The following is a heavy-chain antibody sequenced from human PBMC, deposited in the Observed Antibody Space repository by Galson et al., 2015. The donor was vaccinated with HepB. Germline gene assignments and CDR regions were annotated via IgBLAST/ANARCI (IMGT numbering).Heavy chain of an antibody. D-gene: IGHD3-3*01. CDR2: IVVGSGNT. CDR3: AADLVGLPNFYYHYGMDV. J-gene: IGHJ6*02. CDR1: GFTFTSSP. Sequence: SVKVSCKASGFTFTSSPVQWVRQARGQSLEWIGWIVVGSGNTNYAQRFQERVTITRDMSTSTAYMELSSLRLEDTAVYYCAADLVGLPNFYYHYGMDVWGQGTTVTVSS. V-gene: IGHV1-58*01.